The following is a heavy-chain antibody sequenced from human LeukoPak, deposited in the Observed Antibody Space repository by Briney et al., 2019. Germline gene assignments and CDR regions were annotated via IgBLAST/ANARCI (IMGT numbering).Heavy chain of an antibody. CDR1: GFTFSSYS. Sequence: GGSLGLSCAASGFTFSSYSMNWVRQAPGKGLEWVSSISSSSSYIYYADSVKGRFTISRDNAKNSLYLQMNSLRAEDTAVYYCARGANYGDYYPLYYFDSWGQGALVTVSS. V-gene: IGHV3-21*01. CDR3: ARGANYGDYYPLYYFDS. CDR2: ISSSSSYI. J-gene: IGHJ4*02. D-gene: IGHD2-21*02.